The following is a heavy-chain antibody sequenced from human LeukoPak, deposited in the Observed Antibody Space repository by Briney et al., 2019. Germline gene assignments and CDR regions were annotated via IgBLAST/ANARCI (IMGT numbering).Heavy chain of an antibody. J-gene: IGHJ4*02. CDR3: ASLNYYGSGSYYNEIDY. CDR1: GGTFSSYA. CDR2: IIPIFGTA. V-gene: IGHV1-69*13. Sequence: SVKVSCKASGGTFSSYAISWVRQAPGQGLEWMGGIIPIFGTANYAQKFQGRVTITADESTSTAYMELSSLRSEDTAVYYCASLNYYGSGSYYNEIDYWGQGTLVTVSS. D-gene: IGHD3-10*01.